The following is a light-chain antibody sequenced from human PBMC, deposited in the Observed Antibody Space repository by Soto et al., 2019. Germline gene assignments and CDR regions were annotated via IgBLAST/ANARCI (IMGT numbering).Light chain of an antibody. CDR1: QSISTW. V-gene: IGKV1-5*03. J-gene: IGKJ3*01. CDR2: RAS. Sequence: DIQMTQSPSTLSASVGDRVTITCRASQSISTWLAWYQQKPGTAPKLLIYRASNLESGVPSRFSGSGSGTEFTLTISSLQPDDFAPYYCQQYTTYSGTFGPGTKVDIK. CDR3: QQYTTYSGT.